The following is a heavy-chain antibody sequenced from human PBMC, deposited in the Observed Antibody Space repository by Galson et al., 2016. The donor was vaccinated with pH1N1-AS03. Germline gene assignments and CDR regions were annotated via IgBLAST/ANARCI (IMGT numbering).Heavy chain of an antibody. CDR3: TRVNHLARGMDV. J-gene: IGHJ6*02. CDR2: TFYRSEGWSD. V-gene: IGHV6-1*01. CDR1: GDSVSNDIAA. Sequence: FAISGDSVSNDIAAWNRIRQSPSRGLEWLGRTFYRSEGWSDHYAPSIRSRIRISPDTSKNQISLQLNSVTPADTAVYFCTRVNHLARGMDVWGQGTTVIVSS.